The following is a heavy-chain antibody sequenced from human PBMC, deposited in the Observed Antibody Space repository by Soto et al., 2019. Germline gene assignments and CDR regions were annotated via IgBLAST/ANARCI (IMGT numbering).Heavy chain of an antibody. CDR2: ISGSGGST. CDR1: GFTFSSYS. V-gene: IGHV3-23*01. J-gene: IGHJ4*02. CDR3: AKDDDQRGWTIDY. Sequence: PGGSLRLSCAASGFTFSSYSMNWVRQAPGKGLEWVSAISGSGGSTYYADSVKGRFTISRDNSKNTLYLQMNSLRAEDTAVYYCAKDDDQRGWTIDYWGQGTLVTVSS. D-gene: IGHD6-19*01.